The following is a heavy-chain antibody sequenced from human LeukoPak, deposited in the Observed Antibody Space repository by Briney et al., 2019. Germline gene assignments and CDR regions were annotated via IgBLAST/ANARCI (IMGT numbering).Heavy chain of an antibody. D-gene: IGHD5-18*01. V-gene: IGHV1-2*02. J-gene: IGHJ4*02. CDR2: INPNSGGT. CDR1: GYTFTSYG. CDR3: ARVDTAMVPFDY. Sequence: VASVKVSCKASGYTFTSYGISWVRQAPGQGLEWMGWINPNSGGTNYAQKFQGRVTMTRDTSISTAYMELSRLRSDDTAVYYCARVDTAMVPFDYWGQGTLVTVSS.